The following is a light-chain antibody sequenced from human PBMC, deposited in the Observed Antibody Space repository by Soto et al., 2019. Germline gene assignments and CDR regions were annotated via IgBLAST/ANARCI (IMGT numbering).Light chain of an antibody. J-gene: IGKJ1*01. CDR1: QNFSNSH. CDR3: QQYGSSPT. Sequence: EIVLTQSPATLSLSPGERATLSCRASQNFSNSHSAWYQQKPGQVPRLLIYGAFNRATGTPARFSGSGSGTDFTLTISRLEPEDFAVYYCQQYGSSPTFGQGTKVDIK. CDR2: GAF. V-gene: IGKV3-20*01.